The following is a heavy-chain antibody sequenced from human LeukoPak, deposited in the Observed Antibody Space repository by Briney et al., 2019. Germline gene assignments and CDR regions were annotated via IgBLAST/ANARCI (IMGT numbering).Heavy chain of an antibody. CDR2: IIPIFGTA. CDR1: GGTFSSYA. CDR3: ARRSGYYYREFDP. J-gene: IGHJ5*02. V-gene: IGHV1-69*05. Sequence: GSSVKVSCKASGGTFSSYAISWVRQAPGQGLEWMGGIIPIFGTANYAQKFQGRVTITTDESTSTAYMELSSLRSEDTAVYYCARRSGYYYREFDPWAREPWSPSPQ. D-gene: IGHD3-22*01.